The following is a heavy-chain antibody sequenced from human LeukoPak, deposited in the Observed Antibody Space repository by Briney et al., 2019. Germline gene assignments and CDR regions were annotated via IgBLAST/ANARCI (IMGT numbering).Heavy chain of an antibody. CDR2: INPNSGGT. D-gene: IGHD2-2*01. J-gene: IGHJ5*02. Sequence: ASAKVSCKASGYTFTGYYMHWVRQAPGQGLEWMGWINPNSGGTNYAQKFQGRVTMTRDTSISTAYMELSRLRSDDTAVYYCVRVRPSVVVPAAIYWFDPWGQGTLVTVSS. CDR1: GYTFTGYY. CDR3: VRVRPSVVVPAAIYWFDP. V-gene: IGHV1-2*02.